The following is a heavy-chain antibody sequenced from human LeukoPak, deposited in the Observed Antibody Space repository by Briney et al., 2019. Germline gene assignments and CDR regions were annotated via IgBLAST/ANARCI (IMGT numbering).Heavy chain of an antibody. CDR1: GFTFSSYA. CDR2: IRYDGNNK. V-gene: IGHV3-30*02. CDR3: AKLISPYDY. Sequence: GGSLRLSCAASGFTFSSYAMHWARQAPGKGLEWVAFIRYDGNNKYYADSVKGRFTVSRDNSKNTLYLQMNSLRAEDTAVYYCAKLISPYDYWGQGTLVLVSS. J-gene: IGHJ4*02.